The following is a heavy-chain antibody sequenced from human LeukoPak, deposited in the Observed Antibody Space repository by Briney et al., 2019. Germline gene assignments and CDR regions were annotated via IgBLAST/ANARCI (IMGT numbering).Heavy chain of an antibody. J-gene: IGHJ6*02. CDR1: GFTVSSNY. Sequence: GGSLRLSCAASGFTVSSNYMSWVRQAPGKGLEWVSVIYSGGSTYYADSVNGRFTISRDNSKNTLYLQMNSLRAEDTAVHYCSYGPYYYYGMDVWGQGTTVTVSS. CDR3: SYGPYYYYGMDV. V-gene: IGHV3-53*01. D-gene: IGHD3-10*01. CDR2: IYSGGST.